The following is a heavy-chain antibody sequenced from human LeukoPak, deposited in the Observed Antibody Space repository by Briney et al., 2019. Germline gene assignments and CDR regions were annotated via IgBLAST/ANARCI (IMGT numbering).Heavy chain of an antibody. J-gene: IGHJ4*02. V-gene: IGHV4-59*01. CDR1: GGSISSYY. CDR3: ARGAAGYSYG. D-gene: IGHD5-18*01. Sequence: KPSETLSLTCTVSGGSISSYYWSWIRQPPGKGQEWIGHIYYSGSTNYNPSLKSRVTISIDTSKNQFSLRLSSVTAADTAVYYCARGAAGYSYGWGQGTLSPSPQ. CDR2: IYYSGST.